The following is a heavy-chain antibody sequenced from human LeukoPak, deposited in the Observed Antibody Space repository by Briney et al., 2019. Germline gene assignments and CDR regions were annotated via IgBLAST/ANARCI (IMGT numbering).Heavy chain of an antibody. J-gene: IGHJ3*02. CDR2: IIPIFGTA. CDR1: GGTFSSCA. V-gene: IGHV1-69*01. CDR3: ARDRDSSSWYDAFDI. D-gene: IGHD6-13*01. Sequence: GASVKVSCKASGGTFSSCAISWVRQAPGQGLEWMGGIIPIFGTANYAQKFQGRVTITADESTSTAYMELSSLRSEDTAVYYCARDRDSSSWYDAFDIWGQGTMVTVSS.